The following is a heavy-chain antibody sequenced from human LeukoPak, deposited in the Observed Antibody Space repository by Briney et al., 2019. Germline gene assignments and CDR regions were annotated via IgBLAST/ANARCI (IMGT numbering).Heavy chain of an antibody. D-gene: IGHD6-19*01. Sequence: GGSLRLSCAASGFTFSSYTMSWVRQAPGKGLEWVSTITTSDGNTYYADSVKGRFTVSRDNSKNTLFLQMNSLRAEDTAVYYCAREGSSGWYHYFDYWGQGTLVTVSS. CDR1: GFTFSSYT. CDR3: AREGSSGWYHYFDY. J-gene: IGHJ4*02. CDR2: ITTSDGNT. V-gene: IGHV3-23*01.